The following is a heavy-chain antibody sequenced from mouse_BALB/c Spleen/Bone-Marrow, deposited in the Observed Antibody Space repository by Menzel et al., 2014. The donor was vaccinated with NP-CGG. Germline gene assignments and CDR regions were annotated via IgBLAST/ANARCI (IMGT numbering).Heavy chain of an antibody. Sequence: VHLVESGAELVKPGASVKLSCKASGYTFTSYWMHWVKQRPGQGLEWIGEINPSNGRTKYNERFKSKATLTVDKSSSTAYMQLSSLTSEDSAVYYCARRTTTVVATDYWGQGTTLTVSS. J-gene: IGHJ2*01. CDR1: GYTFTSYW. V-gene: IGHV1S81*02. CDR3: ARRTTTVVATDY. CDR2: INPSNGRT. D-gene: IGHD1-1*01.